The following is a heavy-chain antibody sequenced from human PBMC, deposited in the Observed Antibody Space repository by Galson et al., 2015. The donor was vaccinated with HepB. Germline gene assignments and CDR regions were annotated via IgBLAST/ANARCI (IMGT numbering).Heavy chain of an antibody. J-gene: IGHJ6*02. CDR2: ISYDGSNK. Sequence: SLRLSCAASGFTFSSYAMHWVRQAPGKGLEWVAVISYDGSNKYYADSVKGRFTISRDNSKNTLYLQMNSLRAEDTAVYYCARGKERPAAAGGEDYYYGMDVWGQGTTVTVSS. V-gene: IGHV3-30-3*01. D-gene: IGHD6-13*01. CDR1: GFTFSSYA. CDR3: ARGKERPAAAGGEDYYYGMDV.